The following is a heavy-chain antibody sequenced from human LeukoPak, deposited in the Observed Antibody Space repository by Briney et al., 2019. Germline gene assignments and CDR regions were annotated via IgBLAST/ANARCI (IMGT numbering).Heavy chain of an antibody. Sequence: SETLSLTCTVSGGSISSYYWSWIRQPPGKGLEWIGYIYYSGSTKYNPSLKSRVTVSVDTSKNQFSLKLTSVTAADTALYYCARAISGPQFDYWGQGTLVTVSS. V-gene: IGHV4-59*01. J-gene: IGHJ4*02. CDR2: IYYSGST. D-gene: IGHD2-15*01. CDR3: ARAISGPQFDY. CDR1: GGSISSYY.